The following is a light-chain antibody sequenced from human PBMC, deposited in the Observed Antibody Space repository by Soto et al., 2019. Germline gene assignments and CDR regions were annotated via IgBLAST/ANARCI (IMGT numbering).Light chain of an antibody. V-gene: IGLV1-40*01. CDR2: GNS. CDR1: SSNIGAGYD. J-gene: IGLJ3*02. CDR3: QSYDISLTTWV. Sequence: QSVLTQPPSVSGAPRQRVTISCTGSSSNIGAGYDVHWYQQLPGTAPKLLIYGNSNRPSGVPDRFSGSKSGASASLAITGLQAEHEADYYCQSYDISLTTWVFGGGTKLTVL.